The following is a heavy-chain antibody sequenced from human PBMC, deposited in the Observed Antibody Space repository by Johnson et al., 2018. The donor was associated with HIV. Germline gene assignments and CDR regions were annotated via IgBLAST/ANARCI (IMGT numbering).Heavy chain of an antibody. Sequence: QVQLVESGGGVVQPGGSLRLSCATSGFSFSSYGMYWVRQAPGKGLEWVSFIPYDGSDKYYTDSVKGRFTISRDNSKNTLYLQMNSLRAEDTAVYYCARKMATIRGYAFDIWGQGTMVTVSS. CDR3: ARKMATIRGYAFDI. J-gene: IGHJ3*02. CDR2: IPYDGSDK. CDR1: GFSFSSYG. V-gene: IGHV3-30*02. D-gene: IGHD5-24*01.